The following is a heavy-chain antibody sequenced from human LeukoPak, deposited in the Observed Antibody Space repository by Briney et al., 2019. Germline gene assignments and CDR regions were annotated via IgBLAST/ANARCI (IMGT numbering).Heavy chain of an antibody. Sequence: GGPRRLSFAASGFTFGSPGRHGVRQAPGKGLVWVSLINSDGSATAYADSVKGRFTISRDNAENTLYLQMNSLRAEDTAVYYCARGTAGYHSSYFDYWGQGTLVTVSS. J-gene: IGHJ4*02. V-gene: IGHV3-74*01. CDR1: GFTFGSPG. CDR2: INSDGSAT. CDR3: ARGTAGYHSSYFDY. D-gene: IGHD3-16*02.